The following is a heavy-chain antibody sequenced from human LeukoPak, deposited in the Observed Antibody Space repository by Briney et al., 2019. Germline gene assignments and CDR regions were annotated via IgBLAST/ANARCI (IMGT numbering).Heavy chain of an antibody. J-gene: IGHJ5*02. V-gene: IGHV4-59*01. CDR3: ARELTYYYGSGSFRWFDP. Sequence: SETLSLTCTVSGGSISSYYWSWIRQPPGKGLEWIGYIYYSGSTNYNPSLKSRVTISVDTSKNQFSLKLSSVTAADTAVYYCARELTYYYGSGSFRWFDPWGQGTLVTVSS. CDR1: GGSISSYY. CDR2: IYYSGST. D-gene: IGHD3-10*01.